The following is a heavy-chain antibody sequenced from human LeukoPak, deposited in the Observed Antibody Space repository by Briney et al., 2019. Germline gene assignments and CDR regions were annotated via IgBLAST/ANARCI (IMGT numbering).Heavy chain of an antibody. D-gene: IGHD1-7*01. Sequence: GGSLRLSCAASGFTFSDYAMAWVRQAPGKGLEWVSSISTSGNTYYADSVKGRFTISTDNSKDTLYLQMNSLTTEDTALYYCARGLRGNYDYWGQGTLVIVS. V-gene: IGHV3-23*01. CDR3: ARGLRGNYDY. CDR2: ISTSGNT. CDR1: GFTFSDYA. J-gene: IGHJ4*02.